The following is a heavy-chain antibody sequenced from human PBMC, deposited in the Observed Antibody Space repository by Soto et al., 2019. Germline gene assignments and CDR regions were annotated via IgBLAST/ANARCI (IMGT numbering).Heavy chain of an antibody. CDR2: ITYDGSNQ. J-gene: IGHJ4*02. V-gene: IGHV3-30-3*01. CDR3: ARAPSGSYPEFDY. CDR1: GFIFSSYT. Sequence: QVQLMESGGGVVQPGRSLRLSCAASGFIFSSYTMHWVRQAPGKGLEWVGVITYDGSNQYYADSVKGRFTISRDNSRNMLFLQMNSLRPDDTAVYYCARAPSGSYPEFDYWGQGTLVTVSS. D-gene: IGHD1-26*01.